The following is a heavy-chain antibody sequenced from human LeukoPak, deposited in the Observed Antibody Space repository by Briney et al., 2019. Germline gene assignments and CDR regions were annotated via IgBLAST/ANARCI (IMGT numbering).Heavy chain of an antibody. J-gene: IGHJ4*02. CDR2: INHSGST. D-gene: IGHD4-23*01. CDR1: GGSFSGYY. V-gene: IGHV4-34*01. Sequence: SETLSLTCAVYGGSFSGYYWSWIRQPPGKGLEWIGEINHSGSTNYNPSLKSRVTISVDTSKNQFSLKLSSVTAADTAVYYCAKAYGGNSESWGQGTLVTASS. CDR3: AKAYGGNSES.